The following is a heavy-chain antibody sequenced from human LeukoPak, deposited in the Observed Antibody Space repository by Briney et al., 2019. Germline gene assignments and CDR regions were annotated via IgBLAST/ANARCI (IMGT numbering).Heavy chain of an antibody. CDR3: ATGSRTTGYYYYYMDV. D-gene: IGHD1-7*01. J-gene: IGHJ6*03. Sequence: ASVKVSCKVSGYTFTDYYMHWVQQAPGKGLEWMGLVDPEDGETIYAEKFQGRVTITADTSTDTAYMEPSSLRSEDTAVYYCATGSRTTGYYYYYMDVWGKGTTVTVSS. CDR2: VDPEDGET. CDR1: GYTFTDYY. V-gene: IGHV1-69-2*01.